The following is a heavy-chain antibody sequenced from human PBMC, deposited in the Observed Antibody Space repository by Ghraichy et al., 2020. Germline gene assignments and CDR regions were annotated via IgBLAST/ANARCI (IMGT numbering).Heavy chain of an antibody. CDR1: GFTFSSYA. J-gene: IGHJ3*01. Sequence: GESLNISCAASGFTFSSYAMSWVRQAPGKGLEWVSAISGGGSSTYYADFVRGRFTISRDNSDKKVYLQVDSLRAEDTAVYYCAKDRRETSGLGAFDVWGQGTMVTISS. V-gene: IGHV3-23*01. CDR3: AKDRRETSGLGAFDV. CDR2: ISGGGSST. D-gene: IGHD3-22*01.